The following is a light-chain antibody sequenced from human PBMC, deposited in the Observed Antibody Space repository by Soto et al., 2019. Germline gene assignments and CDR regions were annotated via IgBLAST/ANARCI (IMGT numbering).Light chain of an antibody. J-gene: IGKJ4*01. CDR3: QQYDNRLT. CDR1: QDVRNS. Sequence: DIQMTQSPASLSASVGDRVTITCQASQDVRNSLSWYQQKPGKAPNLRIYDASNLETGVPSRFSGSGSGTDFSFTISSLQPEDIGTYYCQQYDNRLTFGGGTKVEIK. V-gene: IGKV1-33*01. CDR2: DAS.